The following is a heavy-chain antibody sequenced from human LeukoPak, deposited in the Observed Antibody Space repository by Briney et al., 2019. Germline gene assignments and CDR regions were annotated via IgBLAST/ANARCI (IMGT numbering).Heavy chain of an antibody. Sequence: PGGSLRLSCAASGFTFSSYVMSWVRQAPGRGLDWVSSISGSHGSTYYADSVKGRFTISRDNSKNTLYLQMNSLRAEDTAEYYCAKGTKFDPWGQGTLVTVSS. J-gene: IGHJ5*02. CDR1: GFTFSSYV. CDR2: ISGSHGST. D-gene: IGHD3-3*01. CDR3: AKGTKFDP. V-gene: IGHV3-23*01.